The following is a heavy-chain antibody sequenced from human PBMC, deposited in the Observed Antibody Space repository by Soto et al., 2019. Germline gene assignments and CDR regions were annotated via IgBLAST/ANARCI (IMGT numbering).Heavy chain of an antibody. CDR2: IYHSGST. CDR1: GGSISSSNW. Sequence: QVQLQESGPGLVKPSGTLSLTCAVSGGSISSSNWWSWVRQPPGKGLEWIGEIYHSGSTNYNPSLKSRVTISVEKSKNQFSLKLSSVTAADTAVYYCARGVSTMVRGPNNWFDPWGQGTLVTVSS. V-gene: IGHV4-4*02. J-gene: IGHJ5*02. CDR3: ARGVSTMVRGPNNWFDP. D-gene: IGHD3-10*01.